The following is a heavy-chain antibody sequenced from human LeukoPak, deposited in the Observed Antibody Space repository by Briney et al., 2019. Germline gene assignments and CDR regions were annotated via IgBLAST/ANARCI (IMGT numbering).Heavy chain of an antibody. Sequence: GGSLRLSCAASGFTFSYYGMHWVRQAPGKGLEWVAFIHYDGTNKYYADSVKGRLTISRDNSKNTLYLQMSSLRAEDTAVYYCASSSPRWFGEECMDVWGQGTTVTVSS. J-gene: IGHJ6*02. D-gene: IGHD3-10*01. CDR1: GFTFSYYG. CDR3: ASSSPRWFGEECMDV. V-gene: IGHV3-30*02. CDR2: IHYDGTNK.